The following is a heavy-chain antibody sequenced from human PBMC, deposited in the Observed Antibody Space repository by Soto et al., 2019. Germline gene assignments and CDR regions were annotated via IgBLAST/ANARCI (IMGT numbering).Heavy chain of an antibody. CDR2: INAGNGNT. V-gene: IGHV1-3*01. Sequence: GASVKVSCKASGYTFTSYAMHWVRQAPGQRLEWMGWINAGNGNTKYSQKFQGRVTITRDTSASTAYMELSSLRSEDTAVYYCARGEGDCSSTSCYESNRYYYYMDVWGKGTTVTVSS. D-gene: IGHD2-2*01. CDR1: GYTFTSYA. J-gene: IGHJ6*03. CDR3: ARGEGDCSSTSCYESNRYYYYMDV.